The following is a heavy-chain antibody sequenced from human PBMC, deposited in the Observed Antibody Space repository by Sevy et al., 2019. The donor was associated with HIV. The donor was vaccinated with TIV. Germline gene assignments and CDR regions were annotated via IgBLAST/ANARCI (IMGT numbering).Heavy chain of an antibody. CDR3: ARDKTPDYYGSGSHHNWFDP. Sequence: ASVKVSCKASGYTFTSYGISWVRQAPGQGLEWMGWISAYNGNTNYTQKLQGRVTMTTDTSTSTAYMELRSLRSDDTAGYYCARDKTPDYYGSGSHHNWFDPWGQGTLVTVSS. V-gene: IGHV1-18*01. J-gene: IGHJ5*02. CDR1: GYTFTSYG. D-gene: IGHD3-10*01. CDR2: ISAYNGNT.